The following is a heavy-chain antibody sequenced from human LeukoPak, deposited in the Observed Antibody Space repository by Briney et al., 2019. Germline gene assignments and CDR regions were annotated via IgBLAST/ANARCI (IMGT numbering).Heavy chain of an antibody. D-gene: IGHD5-12*01. CDR3: MYSGYEFFDY. CDR1: GFTFSSYS. V-gene: IGHV3-21*01. CDR2: ISSTTTYI. Sequence: GGSLRLSCAASGFTFSSYSMNWVRQAPGKGLEWVSSISSTTTYIYYADSVKGRFTISRDNAKNSLYLQMNSLRAEDTAVYYCMYSGYEFFDYWGQGILVTVSS. J-gene: IGHJ4*02.